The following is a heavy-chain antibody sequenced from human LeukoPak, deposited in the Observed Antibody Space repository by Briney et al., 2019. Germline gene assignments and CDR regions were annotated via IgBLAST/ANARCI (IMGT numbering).Heavy chain of an antibody. D-gene: IGHD3-22*01. CDR3: ARSGNYRFHH. Sequence: GGSLRLSCAASGFTFSSYSMNWVRQAPGEGLEWISFVSNGYTIHYADSVKGRFTISRDNAKNSVHLQMNSLRTEDTAVYYCARSGNYRFHHWGQGTLVTVSS. CDR1: GFTFSSYS. J-gene: IGHJ1*01. CDR2: VSNGYTI. V-gene: IGHV3-48*01.